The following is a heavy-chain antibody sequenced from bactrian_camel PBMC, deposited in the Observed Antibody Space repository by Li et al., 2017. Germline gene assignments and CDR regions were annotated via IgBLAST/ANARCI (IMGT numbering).Heavy chain of an antibody. D-gene: IGHD4*01. V-gene: IGHV3S36*01. CDR1: GFTSDSYY. CDR3: VRDFILWSAYGAFGY. Sequence: DVQLVESGGGLVQPGGSLRLSCAASGFTSDSYYMNWVRQAPGKGLEWVSSMSDGGGTGYADSVKGRFTISRDSAKNTVYLRMNSLKPGDTAVYYCVRDFILWSAYGAFGYWGQGTQVTVS. J-gene: IGHJ6*01. CDR2: SMSDGGGT.